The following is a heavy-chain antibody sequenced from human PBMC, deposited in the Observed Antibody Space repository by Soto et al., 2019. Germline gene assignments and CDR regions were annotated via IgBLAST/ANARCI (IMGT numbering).Heavy chain of an antibody. D-gene: IGHD3-10*01. CDR3: ARDWTAMVRGVITKYYFDY. V-gene: IGHV4-38-2*02. Sequence: SETLSLTCAVSGYSISSGYYWGWIRQPPGKGLEWIGSIYHSGSTYYNPSLKSRVTISVDTSKNQFSLKLSSVTAADTAVYYCARDWTAMVRGVITKYYFDYWGQGTLVTVSS. CDR1: GYSISSGYY. J-gene: IGHJ4*02. CDR2: IYHSGST.